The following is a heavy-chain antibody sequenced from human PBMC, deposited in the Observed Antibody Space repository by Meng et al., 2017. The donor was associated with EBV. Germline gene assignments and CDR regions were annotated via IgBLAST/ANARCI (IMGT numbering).Heavy chain of an antibody. Sequence: QVQLWQAGGEVKKPGASVQVSCKASGYTFNSYYLHWGRQAPVQGLEWMGIIIPAGGNTNYAQKFRGRFTMTRDTSTSTVYMDLSILTSEDTAVYYCVRELVGGTFDYWGQGTLVTVSS. V-gene: IGHV1-46*02. J-gene: IGHJ4*02. D-gene: IGHD1/OR15-1a*01. CDR3: VRELVGGTFDY. CDR1: GYTFNSYY. CDR2: IIPAGGNT.